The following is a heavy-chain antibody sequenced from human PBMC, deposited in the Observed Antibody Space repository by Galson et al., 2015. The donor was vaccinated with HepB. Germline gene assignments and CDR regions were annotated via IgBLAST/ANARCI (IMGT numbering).Heavy chain of an antibody. V-gene: IGHV1-3*01. J-gene: IGHJ4*02. Sequence: SVKVSCKASGYTFTSYAMHWVRQAPGQRLEWMGWINAGNGNTKYSQKIQGRVTMTRDTSISTAYMELSRLRSDDTAVYYCARDRGIVVVTVASDYWGQGTLVTVSS. CDR2: INAGNGNT. CDR3: ARDRGIVVVTVASDY. CDR1: GYTFTSYA. D-gene: IGHD2-21*02.